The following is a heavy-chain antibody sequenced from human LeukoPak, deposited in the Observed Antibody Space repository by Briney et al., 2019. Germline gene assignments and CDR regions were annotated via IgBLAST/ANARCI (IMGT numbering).Heavy chain of an antibody. Sequence: SETLSLTCTVSGGSISSYYWDWIRQPPGKGLEWIGYISYSGDTNYNPSLKSRVTISVDTSKNQFSLKLGSVTAADTAVYYCARESARLHPFEYWGQGTLVTVSS. D-gene: IGHD4-11*01. V-gene: IGHV4-59*01. CDR3: ARESARLHPFEY. CDR1: GGSISSYY. J-gene: IGHJ4*02. CDR2: ISYSGDT.